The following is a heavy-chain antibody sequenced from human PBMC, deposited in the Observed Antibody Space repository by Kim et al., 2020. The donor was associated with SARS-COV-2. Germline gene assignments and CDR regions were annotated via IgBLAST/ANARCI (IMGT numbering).Heavy chain of an antibody. Sequence: ASVKVSCKTSGHFFTRDSIHWVRQAPGQGLEWMGGIDCGNGNTIYSQKFQGRVTFTTDTSASTAYMYLSLLRSDDSAVYYCLGGFSFDYWRQGPLATVPS. J-gene: IGHJ4*02. V-gene: IGHV1-3*01. CDR1: GHFFTRDS. D-gene: IGHD3-16*01. CDR2: IDCGNGNT. CDR3: LGGFSFDY.